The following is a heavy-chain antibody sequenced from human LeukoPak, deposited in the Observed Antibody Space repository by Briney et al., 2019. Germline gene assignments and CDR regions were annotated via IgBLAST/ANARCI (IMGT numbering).Heavy chain of an antibody. CDR1: GFTFSSYG. CDR3: TTEGDTAMDMTYYFDY. J-gene: IGHJ4*02. V-gene: IGHV3-30*03. Sequence: GGSLRLSCAASGFTFSSYGMHWVRQAPGKGLEWVAVISYDGSNKYYADSVKGRFTISRDNSKNTLYLQMNSLKTEDTAVYYCTTEGDTAMDMTYYFDYWGQGALVTVSS. CDR2: ISYDGSNK. D-gene: IGHD5-18*01.